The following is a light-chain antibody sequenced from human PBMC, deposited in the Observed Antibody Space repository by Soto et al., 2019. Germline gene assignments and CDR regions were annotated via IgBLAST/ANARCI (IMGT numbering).Light chain of an antibody. Sequence: QSVLTQPPSASGTPGQRVTISCSGSSSSIGSYTVNWYHQLPRTDAKLLIYGHNQRPSGGPGRFSGSKSGTSASLAISGLQSEDEADYYCAAWDDSLNGRVFGGGTKVTVL. V-gene: IGLV1-44*01. CDR1: SSSIGSYT. CDR3: AAWDDSLNGRV. CDR2: GHN. J-gene: IGLJ2*01.